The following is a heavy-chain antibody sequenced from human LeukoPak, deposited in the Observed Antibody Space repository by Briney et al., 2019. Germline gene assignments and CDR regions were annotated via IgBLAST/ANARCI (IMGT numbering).Heavy chain of an antibody. CDR2: IYYSGST. J-gene: IGHJ4*02. D-gene: IGHD6-13*01. Sequence: SETLSLTCTVSGGSISGFSWSWIRQPPGRGLEWIGYIYYSGSTGYNPSLKSRVTMSVDMSKNQFSLMLISMTAADTAVYYCARKSTSSWSFDYWGQGTLVTVSS. CDR3: ARKSTSSWSFDY. V-gene: IGHV4-59*08. CDR1: GGSISGFS.